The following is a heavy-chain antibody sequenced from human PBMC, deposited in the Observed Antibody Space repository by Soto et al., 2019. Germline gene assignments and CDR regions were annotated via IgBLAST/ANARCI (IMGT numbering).Heavy chain of an antibody. CDR3: AKDQGEYQLPSLLNYYYGMDV. CDR2: ISSSSSTI. CDR1: GFTFSSYS. V-gene: IGHV3-48*04. J-gene: IGHJ6*02. D-gene: IGHD2-2*01. Sequence: GGSLRLSCAASGFTFSSYSMNWVRQAPGKGLEWVSYISSSSSTIYYADSVKGRLTISRDNAKNSLYLQMNSLRAEDTALYYCAKDQGEYQLPSLLNYYYGMDVWGQGTTVTVSS.